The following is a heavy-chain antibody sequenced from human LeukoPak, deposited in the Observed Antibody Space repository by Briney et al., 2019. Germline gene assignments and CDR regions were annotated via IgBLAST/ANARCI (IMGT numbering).Heavy chain of an antibody. V-gene: IGHV1-18*01. CDR2: ISAYNGNT. Sequence: ASVKVSCKASGYTFTSYGISWVRQAPGQGLEWMGWISAYNGNTNYAQKLQGRVTMTTDTSTSTAYMELRSLRSDDTAVYYCARDFRMTTVTNHYYYGMDVWGQGTTVTLSS. D-gene: IGHD4-17*01. CDR1: GYTFTSYG. CDR3: ARDFRMTTVTNHYYYGMDV. J-gene: IGHJ6*02.